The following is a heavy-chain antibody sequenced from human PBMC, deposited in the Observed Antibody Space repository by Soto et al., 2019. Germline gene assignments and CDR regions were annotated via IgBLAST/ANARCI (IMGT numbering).Heavy chain of an antibody. CDR1: GFTVSSNY. D-gene: IGHD4-17*01. CDR2: IYSGGST. J-gene: IGHJ3*02. CDR3: ASYGDYLPARAFDI. Sequence: EVQLVETGGGLIQPGGSLRLSCAASGFTVSSNYMSWVRQAPGKGLEWVSVIYSGGSTYYADSVKGRFTISRDNSKNTLYLQMNSLRAEDTAVYYCASYGDYLPARAFDIWGQGTMVTVSS. V-gene: IGHV3-53*02.